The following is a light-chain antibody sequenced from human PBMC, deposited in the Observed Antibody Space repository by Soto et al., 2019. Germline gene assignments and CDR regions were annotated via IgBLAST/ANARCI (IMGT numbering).Light chain of an antibody. CDR1: SSDVGGYNY. CDR2: EVS. CDR3: SSYTISSTDV. V-gene: IGLV2-14*01. J-gene: IGLJ1*01. Sequence: QSALTQPASVSGSPGQSITISCTGTSSDVGGYNYVSWYQQHPGKAPKLMIYEVSNRPSGVSNRFSGSKSGNTASLTISGIQAEDEADYYCSSYTISSTDVFGTGTKLTVL.